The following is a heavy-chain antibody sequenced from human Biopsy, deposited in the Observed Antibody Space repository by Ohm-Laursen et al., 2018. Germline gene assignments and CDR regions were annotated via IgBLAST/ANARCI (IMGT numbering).Heavy chain of an antibody. CDR3: ATKLTGYFHH. V-gene: IGHV1-69*06. Sequence: SSVKVSCKAPGVTFSNYGVNWVRQAPGQGLEWLGGNIPILGTGNYAQKFQDRVTVAADTSTSTATMELRSLRSDGTAVYYCATKLTGYFHHWGQGTLVIVSS. CDR1: GVTFSNYG. J-gene: IGHJ1*01. CDR2: NIPILGTG. D-gene: IGHD3-9*01.